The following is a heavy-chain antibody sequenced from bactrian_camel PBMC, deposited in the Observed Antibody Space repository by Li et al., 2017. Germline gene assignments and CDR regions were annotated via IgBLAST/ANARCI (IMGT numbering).Heavy chain of an antibody. V-gene: IGHV3S1*01. Sequence: HVQLVESGGGSVQAGGSLRLSCSASGVFYTSYCLGWLRQRPGAEREGVAAIYTGPGNTYYADSVKGRFTLSHDRSKNTMYLQMDNLKTEDTGVYYCAALNSTYGGRFGWCKDFRGQWTQVTVS. CDR3: AALNSTYGGRFGWCKDF. CDR1: GVFYTSYC. D-gene: IGHD2*01. J-gene: IGHJ4*01. CDR2: IYTGPGNT.